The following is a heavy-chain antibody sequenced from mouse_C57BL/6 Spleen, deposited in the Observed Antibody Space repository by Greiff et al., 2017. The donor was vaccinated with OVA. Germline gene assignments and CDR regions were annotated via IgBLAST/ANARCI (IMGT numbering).Heavy chain of an antibody. D-gene: IGHD2-1*01. CDR3: ARVGGNLHWYFDV. CDR1: GYAFSSSW. V-gene: IGHV1-82*01. CDR2: IYPGDGDT. Sequence: VQLQQSGPELVKPGASVKISCKASGYAFSSSWMNWVKQRPGKGLEWIGRIYPGDGDTNYNGKFKGKATLTADKSSSTAYMQLSSLTSEDSAVYFCARVGGNLHWYFDVWGTGTTVTVSS. J-gene: IGHJ1*03.